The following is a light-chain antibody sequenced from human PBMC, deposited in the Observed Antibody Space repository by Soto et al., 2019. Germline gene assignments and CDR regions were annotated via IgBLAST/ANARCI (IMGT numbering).Light chain of an antibody. V-gene: IGKV1-13*02. CDR2: DAS. CDR3: QQANSFPLT. J-gene: IGKJ4*01. CDR1: QGISTL. Sequence: AIQLTQSPSSLSASVGDRVTITCRASQGISTLFAWYQQNPGKPPKLLIYDASSLQSGVPSRFSGSGSGTDFTLTISSLQPEDFAIYYCQQANSFPLTFGGGTKVDIK.